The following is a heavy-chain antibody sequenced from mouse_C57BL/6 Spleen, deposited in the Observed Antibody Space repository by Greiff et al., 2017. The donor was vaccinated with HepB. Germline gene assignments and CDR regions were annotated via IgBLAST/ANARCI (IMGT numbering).Heavy chain of an antibody. CDR1: GYTFTDHT. CDR2: IYPRDGST. CDR3: ARGMITTSHYYAMDY. D-gene: IGHD2-4*01. Sequence: VQLQQSDAELVKPGASVKISCKVSGYTFTDHTIHWMKQRPEQGLEWIGYIYPRDGSTKYNEKFKGKATLTADKSSSTAYMQLNSLTSEDSAVYCCARGMITTSHYYAMDYWGQGTSVTVSS. V-gene: IGHV1-78*01. J-gene: IGHJ4*01.